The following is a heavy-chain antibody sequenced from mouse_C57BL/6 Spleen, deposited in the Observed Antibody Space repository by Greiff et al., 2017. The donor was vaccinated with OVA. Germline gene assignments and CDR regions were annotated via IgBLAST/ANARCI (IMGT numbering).Heavy chain of an antibody. Sequence: VQLQQSGAELVRPGASVTLSCKASGYTFTDYEMHWVKQTPVHGLEWIGAIDPETGGTAYNQKFKGKVILTADKSSSTAYMELRSLTSEDSAVYYCTRGLITTVFDYWGQGTTLTVSS. V-gene: IGHV1-15*01. D-gene: IGHD1-1*01. J-gene: IGHJ2*01. CDR3: TRGLITTVFDY. CDR2: IDPETGGT. CDR1: GYTFTDYE.